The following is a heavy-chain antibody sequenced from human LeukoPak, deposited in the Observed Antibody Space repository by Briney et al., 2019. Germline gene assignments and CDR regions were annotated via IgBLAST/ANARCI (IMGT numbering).Heavy chain of an antibody. V-gene: IGHV6-1*01. D-gene: IGHD4-17*01. CDR2: TYYRSKWYN. J-gene: IGHJ6*02. Sequence: SQTLSLTCAISGDSVSSNSAAWIWIRQSPSRGLEWLGRTYYRSKWYNDYAVSVKSRITINPDTSKNQFSLQLNSVTPEDTAVYYCARGGDYGDYLLYYYGMDVWGQGTTVTVSS. CDR3: ARGGDYGDYLLYYYGMDV. CDR1: GDSVSSNSAA.